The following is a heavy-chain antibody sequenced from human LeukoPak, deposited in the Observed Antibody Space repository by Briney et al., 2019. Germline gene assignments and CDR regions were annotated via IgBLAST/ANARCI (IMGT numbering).Heavy chain of an antibody. CDR3: ARHVYNHSSWYAPDAFDI. CDR1: GGSISSSSYY. V-gene: IGHV4-39*01. CDR2: IYYSGST. J-gene: IGHJ3*02. D-gene: IGHD6-13*01. Sequence: RPSETLSLTCTVSGGSISSSSYYWGWIRQPPGKGLEWIGSIYYSGSTYYNPSLKSRVTISVDTSKNQFSLKLSSVTAADTAVYYCARHVYNHSSWYAPDAFDIWGQGTMVTVSS.